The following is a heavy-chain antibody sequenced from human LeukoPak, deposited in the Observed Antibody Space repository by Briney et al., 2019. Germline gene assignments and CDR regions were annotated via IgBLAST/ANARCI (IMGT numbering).Heavy chain of an antibody. J-gene: IGHJ4*02. V-gene: IGHV3-23*01. Sequence: PGGSLRLSCAASGFTFRNYVMSWVRQAPGKGLEWVSSISDTGGDTYYTDSVKGRFTISRDNSKNTLYLQMNRLRAEDTAVYYCAKDRIRGDSYWGQGTLVTVSS. D-gene: IGHD3-16*01. CDR3: AKDRIRGDSY. CDR1: GFTFRNYV. CDR2: ISDTGGDT.